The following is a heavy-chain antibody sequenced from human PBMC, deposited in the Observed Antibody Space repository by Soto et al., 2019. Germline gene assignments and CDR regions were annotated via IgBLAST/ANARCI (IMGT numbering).Heavy chain of an antibody. J-gene: IGHJ6*02. Sequence: SETLSLTCTVSGGSISSSSYYWGWIRQPPGKGLEWIGSIYYSGSTYYNPSLKSRVTISVDTSKNQFSLKLSSVTAADTAVYYCARHGTAMVYYYYGMDVWGQGTTVTVSS. D-gene: IGHD5-18*01. V-gene: IGHV4-39*01. CDR2: IYYSGST. CDR3: ARHGTAMVYYYYGMDV. CDR1: GGSISSSSYY.